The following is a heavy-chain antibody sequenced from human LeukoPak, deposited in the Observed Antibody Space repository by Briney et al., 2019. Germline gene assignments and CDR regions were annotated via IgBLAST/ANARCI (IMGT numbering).Heavy chain of an antibody. D-gene: IGHD3-22*01. CDR3: ARDLYYDSSGYVGY. CDR2: MNPNSGNT. Sequence: PWASVKVSCKASGYTFTSYDINWVRQATGQGLEWMGWMNPNSGNTGYAQKFQGRVTMTRNTSISTAYMELSSLRAEDTAVYYCARDLYYDSSGYVGYWGQGTLVTVSS. V-gene: IGHV1-8*01. CDR1: GYTFTSYD. J-gene: IGHJ4*02.